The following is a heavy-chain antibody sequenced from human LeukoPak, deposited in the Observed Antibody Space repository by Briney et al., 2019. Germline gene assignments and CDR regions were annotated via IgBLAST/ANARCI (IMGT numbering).Heavy chain of an antibody. D-gene: IGHD6-13*01. Sequence: PGGSLRLSCAASGFTFSSYGMHWVRQAPGKGLEWVAVISYDGSNKYYADSVKGRFTISRDNSKNTLYLQMNSLRAEDTAVYYCARDPRTSSTSRNYFESWGQGTLVTVSS. CDR1: GFTFSSYG. J-gene: IGHJ4*02. CDR2: ISYDGSNK. CDR3: ARDPRTSSTSRNYFES. V-gene: IGHV3-30*03.